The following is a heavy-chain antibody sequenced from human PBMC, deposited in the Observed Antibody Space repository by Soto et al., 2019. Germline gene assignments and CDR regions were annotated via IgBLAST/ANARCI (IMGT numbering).Heavy chain of an antibody. CDR2: ISAYNGNT. D-gene: IGHD3-16*02. Sequence: ASVKVSCKASGYTFTSYGISWVRQAPGQGLEWMGWISAYNGNTNYAQKLQGRVTMTTDTSTSTAYMELRSLRSDDTAVYYCARTAGELSLFHCGMDVWGQGTTVTVSS. J-gene: IGHJ6*02. CDR1: GYTFTSYG. CDR3: ARTAGELSLFHCGMDV. V-gene: IGHV1-18*01.